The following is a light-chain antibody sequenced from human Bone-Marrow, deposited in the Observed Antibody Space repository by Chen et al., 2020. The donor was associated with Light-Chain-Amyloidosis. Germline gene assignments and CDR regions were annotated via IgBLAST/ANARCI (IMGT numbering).Light chain of an antibody. J-gene: IGKJ2*02. CDR1: QSVSSN. CDR3: QQYNNWPPCT. V-gene: IGKV3-15*01. CDR2: GAS. Sequence: EIVITQSPATLSVSPVERATLACRASQSVSSNLAWYQQKPGQAPRLLIYGASTRATGIPARFSGSGSGTEFTLTISSMQSEDFAVYYCQQYNNWPPCTFGQGTKLEIK.